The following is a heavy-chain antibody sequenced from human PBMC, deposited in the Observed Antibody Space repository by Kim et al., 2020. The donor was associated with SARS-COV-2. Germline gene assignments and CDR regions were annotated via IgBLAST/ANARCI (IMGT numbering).Heavy chain of an antibody. CDR3: ARAVAAAGYYYSYGMEV. CDR2: INHSGST. V-gene: IGHV4-34*01. J-gene: IGHJ6*01. D-gene: IGHD6-13*01. CDR1: GGSFSGYY. Sequence: SETLSLTCAVYGGSFSGYYWSWILQPPGKGREWIGEINHSGSTNYNPSLKSRVTISVDTSKNQFSLKLSSVTAADTAVYYCARAVAAAGYYYSYGMEVWG.